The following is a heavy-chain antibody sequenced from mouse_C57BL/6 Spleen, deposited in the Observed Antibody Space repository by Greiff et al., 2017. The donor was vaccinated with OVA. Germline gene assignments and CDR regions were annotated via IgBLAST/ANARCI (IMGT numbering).Heavy chain of an antibody. J-gene: IGHJ3*01. Sequence: EVKVVESGGGLVKPGGSLKLSCAASGFTFSDYGMHWVRQAPEKGLEWVAYISSGGSTIYYADTVKGRFTISRDNAKNTLFLQMTSLRDEDTAMYYCARSYYGSSPTYWGQGTLVTGSA. V-gene: IGHV5-17*01. CDR2: ISSGGSTI. D-gene: IGHD1-1*01. CDR1: GFTFSDYG. CDR3: ARSYYGSSPTY.